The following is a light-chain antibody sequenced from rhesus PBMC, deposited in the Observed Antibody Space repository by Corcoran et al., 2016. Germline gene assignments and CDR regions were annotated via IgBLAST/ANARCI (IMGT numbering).Light chain of an antibody. Sequence: DIQLTQSPSSLSASVGDRVTITCRASQGISSYLAWYQQKSGKAPKLLIYDASNLQSGVPSRFSGSGSGTEFTLTISSLQPEDFATYYCQQYNSDPTFGQGTKVEIK. CDR3: QQYNSDPT. CDR1: QGISSY. V-gene: IGKV1-38*01. CDR2: DAS. J-gene: IGKJ1*01.